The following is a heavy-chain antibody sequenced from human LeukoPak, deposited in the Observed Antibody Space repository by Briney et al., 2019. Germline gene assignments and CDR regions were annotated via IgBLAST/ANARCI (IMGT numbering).Heavy chain of an antibody. V-gene: IGHV4-59*04. D-gene: IGHD3-22*01. CDR1: GGSISSYY. Sequence: SETLSLTCTVSGGSISSYYWSWIRQPPGKGLEWIGSIYHSGSTYYNPSLKSRVTISVDTSKNQFSLKLSSVTAADTAVYYCATGYYYDSLPYFDYWGQGTLVTVSS. CDR2: IYHSGST. CDR3: ATGYYYDSLPYFDY. J-gene: IGHJ4*02.